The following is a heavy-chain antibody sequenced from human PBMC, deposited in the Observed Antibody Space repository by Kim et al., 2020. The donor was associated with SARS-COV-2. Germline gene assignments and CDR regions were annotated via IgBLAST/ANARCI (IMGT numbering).Heavy chain of an antibody. CDR2: INGGNGNT. CDR1: GYYFITYG. D-gene: IGHD3-16*01. Sequence: ASVKVSCRASGYYFITYGMHWLRQAPGQRLEWMGWINGGNGNTEYSQKLQGRVTLTRDTYTSTVYMELNSLRSEDTAIYYCARGRLKPGVYDLGDNHQWYNWFGIWGQGTLVSVSS. V-gene: IGHV1-3*01. CDR3: ARGRLKPGVYDLGDNHQWYNWFGI. J-gene: IGHJ5*02.